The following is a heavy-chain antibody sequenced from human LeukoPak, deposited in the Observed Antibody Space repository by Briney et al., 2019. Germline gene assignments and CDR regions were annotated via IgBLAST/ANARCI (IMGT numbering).Heavy chain of an antibody. J-gene: IGHJ5*02. CDR1: GYTFTSYG. V-gene: IGHV1-18*01. CDR2: ISAYNGNT. CDR3: ARSYDFWSGYGGNWFDP. D-gene: IGHD3-3*01. Sequence: GASVKVSCKASGYTFTSYGISWVRQAPGHGLEWMGWISAYNGNTNYAQKLQGRVTMTTDTSTSTAYMELRSLRSDDTAVYYCARSYDFWSGYGGNWFDPWGQGTLVTVSS.